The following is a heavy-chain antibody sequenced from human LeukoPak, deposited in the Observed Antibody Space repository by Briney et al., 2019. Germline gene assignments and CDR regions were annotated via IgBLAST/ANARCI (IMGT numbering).Heavy chain of an antibody. D-gene: IGHD6-19*01. J-gene: IGHJ5*02. Sequence: PGGSLRLSCAASGFTFSSYAMHWVRQAPGKGLEWVAVISYDGSNKYYADSVKGRFTISRDNSKNTLYLQMNSLKTEDTAVYYCTTEARSSGWQNWFDPWGQGTLVTVSS. V-gene: IGHV3-30-3*01. CDR3: TTEARSSGWQNWFDP. CDR1: GFTFSSYA. CDR2: ISYDGSNK.